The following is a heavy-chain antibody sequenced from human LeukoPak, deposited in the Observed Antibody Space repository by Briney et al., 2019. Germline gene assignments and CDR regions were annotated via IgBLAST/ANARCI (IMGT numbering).Heavy chain of an antibody. CDR3: ARDSVAVRPGWFDP. CDR1: GYTFTTYG. V-gene: IGHV1-18*01. J-gene: IGHJ5*02. CDR2: ISVYNGDT. D-gene: IGHD6-6*01. Sequence: GASVKVSCKPTGYTFTTYGISWVRQAPGQRLEWMGWISVYNGDTKYAQKFQGRVTMTTDTSTSTAYMELRSLRSDDTAVYYCARDSVAVRPGWFDPWGQGTLVTVSS.